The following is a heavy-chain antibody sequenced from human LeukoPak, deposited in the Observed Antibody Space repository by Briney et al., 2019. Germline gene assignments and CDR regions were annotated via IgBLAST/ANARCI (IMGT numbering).Heavy chain of an antibody. CDR3: ARHDYGYYYYYMDV. CDR2: IIPIFGTA. J-gene: IGHJ6*03. Sequence: SVKVSCKASGGTFSSYAISWVRQALGQGLEWMGGIIPIFGTANYAQKFQGRVTITADKSTSTAYMELSSLRSEDTAVYYCARHDYGYYYYYMDVWGKGTTVTVSS. CDR1: GGTFSSYA. D-gene: IGHD4-17*01. V-gene: IGHV1-69*06.